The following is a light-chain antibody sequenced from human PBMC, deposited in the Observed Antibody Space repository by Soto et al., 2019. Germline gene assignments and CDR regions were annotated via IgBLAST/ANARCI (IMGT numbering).Light chain of an antibody. V-gene: IGKV3-20*01. CDR3: QQYGSSSYT. J-gene: IGKJ2*01. CDR2: DAS. Sequence: EIVLTQSPGTLSLSPGERATLSCRASQSVSSSYLGWYQQKPGQAPRLLIYDASSRATGIPDRFSGSGSGTDFTLTISRLEPEDCAVYYCQQYGSSSYTFGQGTKVEIK. CDR1: QSVSSSY.